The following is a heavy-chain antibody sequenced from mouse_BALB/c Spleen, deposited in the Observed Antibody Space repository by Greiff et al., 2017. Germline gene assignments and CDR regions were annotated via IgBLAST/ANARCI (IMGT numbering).Heavy chain of an antibody. CDR1: GFTFSSYG. CDR3: ARDTPYYYGSSGGFAY. Sequence: EVHLVESGGGLVQPGGSLKLSCAASGFTFSSYGMSWVRQTPDKRLELVATINSNSGSTYYPDSVKGRFTISRDNAKNTLYLQMSSLKSEDTAMYYCARDTPYYYGSSGGFAYWGQGTLVTVSA. V-gene: IGHV5-6-3*01. CDR2: INSNSGST. J-gene: IGHJ3*01. D-gene: IGHD1-1*01.